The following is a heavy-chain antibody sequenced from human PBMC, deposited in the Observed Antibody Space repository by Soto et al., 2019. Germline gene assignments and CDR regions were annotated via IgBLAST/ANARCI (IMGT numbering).Heavy chain of an antibody. CDR3: AREQPWDPDDSSGYYSIASDY. D-gene: IGHD3-22*01. Sequence: GGSLRLSCAASGFTFSSYAMHWVRQAPGKGLEWVAVISYDGSNKYYADSVKGRFTISRDNSKNTLYLQMNSLRAEDTAVYYCAREQPWDPDDSSGYYSIASDYWGQGTPVTVSS. CDR1: GFTFSSYA. V-gene: IGHV3-30-3*01. J-gene: IGHJ4*02. CDR2: ISYDGSNK.